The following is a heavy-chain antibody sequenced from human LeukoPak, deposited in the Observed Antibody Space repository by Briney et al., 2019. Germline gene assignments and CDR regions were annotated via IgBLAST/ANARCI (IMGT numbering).Heavy chain of an antibody. D-gene: IGHD3-3*01. CDR1: GFTFSSYG. J-gene: IGHJ4*02. Sequence: GGSLRLSCVVSGFTFSSYGMHWVCQAPGKRLEWVAVIWYDGSNKYYADSVKGRFTISRDNSKNTLYLQMNSLRAEDTAVYYCARGYSTMSGYSYFDYWGQGTLVTVSS. CDR2: IWYDGSNK. V-gene: IGHV3-33*01. CDR3: ARGYSTMSGYSYFDY.